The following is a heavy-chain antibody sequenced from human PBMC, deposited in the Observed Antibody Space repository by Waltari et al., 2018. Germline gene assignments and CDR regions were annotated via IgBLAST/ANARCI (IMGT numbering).Heavy chain of an antibody. CDR3: ARDGAVSAVLRFFFDY. V-gene: IGHV1-46*01. D-gene: IGHD2-8*01. CDR1: GYTFTTYY. J-gene: IGHJ4*02. Sequence: QVQLVQSGAEVKKPGASVKVSCKASGYTFTTYYIHWVRQAPGQGIEWMGIINPSSGDTRYAQKFQDRITVTSDTSSTTLYMELSSLRSEDTAVYYCARDGAVSAVLRFFFDYWGQGTLVTVSS. CDR2: INPSSGDT.